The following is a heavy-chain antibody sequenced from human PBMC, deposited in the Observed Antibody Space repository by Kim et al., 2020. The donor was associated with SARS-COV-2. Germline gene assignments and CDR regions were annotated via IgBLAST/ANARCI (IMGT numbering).Heavy chain of an antibody. Sequence: SQTLSLTCTVSGGSISSGGYYWGWIRPHTGKGLEWIGYIYYSGSTYYNPFLKSRAFITVDTSKNQFSRNLSSVTAADTAVYYCARDEGVNAMDVWGQGTTVTVSS. CDR3: ARDEGVNAMDV. J-gene: IGHJ6*02. CDR1: GGSISSGGYY. D-gene: IGHD3-10*01. CDR2: IYYSGST. V-gene: IGHV4-31*03.